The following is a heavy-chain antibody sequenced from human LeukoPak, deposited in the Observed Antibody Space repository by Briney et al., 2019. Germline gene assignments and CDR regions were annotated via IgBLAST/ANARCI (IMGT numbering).Heavy chain of an antibody. CDR3: ARDVYYYYDSSGYYY. J-gene: IGHJ4*02. D-gene: IGHD3-22*01. CDR2: IIPILGIA. V-gene: IGHV1-69*04. Sequence: ASVKVSCKASGGTFSSYAISWVRQAPGQGLEWMGRIIPILGIANYAQKFQGRVTVTADKSTSTAYMELSSLRSDDTAVYYCARDVYYYYDSSGYYYWGQGTLVTVSS. CDR1: GGTFSSYA.